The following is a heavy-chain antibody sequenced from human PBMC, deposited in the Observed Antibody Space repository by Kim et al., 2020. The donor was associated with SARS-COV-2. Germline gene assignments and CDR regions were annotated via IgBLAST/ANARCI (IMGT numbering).Heavy chain of an antibody. D-gene: IGHD2-2*01. CDR2: ISSSGGTI. J-gene: IGHJ4*01. V-gene: IGHV3-11*01. Sequence: LSLTCTVSGGSISSSSYYWGWIRQAPGKGLEWVSYISSSGGTIYYADSVKGRFTISRDNAKNSLYLQMNSLRAEDTAVYYCARADCSSTSCYVDYWG. CDR3: ARADCSSTSCYVDY. CDR1: GGSISSSSYY.